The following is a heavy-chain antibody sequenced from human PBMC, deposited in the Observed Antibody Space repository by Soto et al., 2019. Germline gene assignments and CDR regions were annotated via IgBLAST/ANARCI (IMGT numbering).Heavy chain of an antibody. V-gene: IGHV4-31*03. J-gene: IGHJ3*02. CDR2: IYYSGST. D-gene: IGHD2-2*02. Sequence: QVQLQESGPGLVKPSQTLSLTCTVSGGSISSGGYYWSWIRQHPGKGLEWIGYIYYSGSTYYNPSLKSRVTISVNTSKNQFSLKLSSVTAADTTVYYCARDYTGGGAFDIWGQGTMVTVSS. CDR1: GGSISSGGYY. CDR3: ARDYTGGGAFDI.